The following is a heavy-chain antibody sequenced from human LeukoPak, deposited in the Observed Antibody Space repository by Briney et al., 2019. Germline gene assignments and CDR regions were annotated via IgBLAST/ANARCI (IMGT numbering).Heavy chain of an antibody. D-gene: IGHD1-14*01. J-gene: IGHJ4*02. V-gene: IGHV3-64*01. CDR2: ISTNGGST. CDR3: ARGHNSLSGVGDY. CDR1: GFTFSSYA. Sequence: GGSLRLSCAASGFTFSSYAMYWVRQAPGKGLEYVSAISTNGGSTYYANSVKGRFTISRDNSKNTLYLQMGSLRAEDMGVYYCARGHNSLSGVGDYWGQGTLVTVSS.